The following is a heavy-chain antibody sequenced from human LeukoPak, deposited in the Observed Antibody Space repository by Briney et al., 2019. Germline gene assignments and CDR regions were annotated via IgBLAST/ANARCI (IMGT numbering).Heavy chain of an antibody. CDR1: GFRVRSDH. Sequence: GGSLRLSCAASGFRVRSDHMNWVRQAPGKGLEWVSLFHTDGNIYYAGSVKGRFIISRDDSKNTVYLQMNSLRAEDTAVYYCAKGRGGDWGQGTLVTVSS. V-gene: IGHV3-53*01. D-gene: IGHD3-10*01. CDR2: FHTDGNI. J-gene: IGHJ4*02. CDR3: AKGRGGD.